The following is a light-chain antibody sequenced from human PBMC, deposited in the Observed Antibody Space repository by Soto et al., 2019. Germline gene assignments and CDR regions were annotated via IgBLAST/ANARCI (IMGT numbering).Light chain of an antibody. V-gene: IGKV3-11*01. CDR1: QTVSSS. CDR2: EAS. CDR3: QQRSDWPS. Sequence: EIVLTQSPATLSLSPGERAPLSCRASQTVSSSLAWYQQKPGQAPRLLIYEASNRATGIPARFSGSGSGADFTLTISSLEPEDFAVYYCQQRSDWPSFGQGTRLEIK. J-gene: IGKJ5*01.